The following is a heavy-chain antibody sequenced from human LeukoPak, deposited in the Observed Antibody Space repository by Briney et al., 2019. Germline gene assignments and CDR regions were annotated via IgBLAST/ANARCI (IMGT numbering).Heavy chain of an antibody. D-gene: IGHD5-18*01. V-gene: IGHV1-24*01. Sequence: ASVKVSCKVSGYTLTELSMHWVRQAPGKGLEWMGGFDPEDGETIYAQKFQGRVTMTEDTSTDTAYIELSSLRSEDTAVYYCATDLGRDTAMVDYWGQGTLVTVSS. CDR3: ATDLGRDTAMVDY. J-gene: IGHJ4*02. CDR2: FDPEDGET. CDR1: GYTLTELS.